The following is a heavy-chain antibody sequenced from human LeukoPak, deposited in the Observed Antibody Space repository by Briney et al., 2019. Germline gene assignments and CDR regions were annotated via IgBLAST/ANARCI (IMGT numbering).Heavy chain of an antibody. J-gene: IGHJ4*02. CDR2: IIPILGIA. Sequence: GASVKVSCKASGGTFSSYAISWVRQAPGQGLEWMGRIIPILGIANYAQKFQGRVKITADKSTSTAYMELSSLRSEDTAVYYCASSPEVGIVGATPQSWGQGTLVTVSS. V-gene: IGHV1-69*04. D-gene: IGHD1-26*01. CDR3: ASSPEVGIVGATPQS. CDR1: GGTFSSYA.